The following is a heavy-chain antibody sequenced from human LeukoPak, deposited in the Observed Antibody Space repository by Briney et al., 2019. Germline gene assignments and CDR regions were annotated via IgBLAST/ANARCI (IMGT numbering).Heavy chain of an antibody. V-gene: IGHV3-21*01. Sequence: GGSLRLSCAASGFTFSSYSMNWVRQAPGKGLEWVPSISSSSSYIYYADSVKGRFTISRDNAKNSLYLQMNSLRAEDTAVYYCARHPPVLLWFGESFYYMDVWGKGTTVTVSS. D-gene: IGHD3-10*01. CDR2: ISSSSSYI. J-gene: IGHJ6*03. CDR3: ARHPPVLLWFGESFYYMDV. CDR1: GFTFSSYS.